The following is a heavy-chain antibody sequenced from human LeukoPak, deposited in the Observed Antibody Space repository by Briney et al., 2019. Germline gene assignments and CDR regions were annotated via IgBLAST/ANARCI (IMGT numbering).Heavy chain of an antibody. CDR3: ARDPWESWGIKYAFDM. J-gene: IGHJ3*02. V-gene: IGHV4-61*01. CDR1: GGSVRSGSYY. D-gene: IGHD3-16*01. CDR2: MYHGGII. Sequence: SETLSLTCTVSGGSVRSGSYYWSWIRKSPGKGLEGIAYMYHGGIINYNPSLKSRATISIDVSKNLISLTLRSVTAADTAVYYCARDPWESWGIKYAFDMWGQGTMVTVSS.